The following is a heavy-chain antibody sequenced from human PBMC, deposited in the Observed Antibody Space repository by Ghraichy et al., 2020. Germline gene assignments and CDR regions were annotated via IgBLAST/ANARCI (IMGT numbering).Heavy chain of an antibody. V-gene: IGHV4-39*01. Sequence: SQTLSLTCTVSGDSISSRNYYWGWIRQPPGKGLEWIVDVYNSGSTYYNPSLNSRVTMSVDTSKSQFSLNRIPVTAADTAGYYCARRPRMSPGTTKYWGQGILVTVSS. CDR1: GDSISSRNYY. CDR3: ARRPRMSPGTTKY. D-gene: IGHD4-17*01. CDR2: VYNSGST. J-gene: IGHJ4*02.